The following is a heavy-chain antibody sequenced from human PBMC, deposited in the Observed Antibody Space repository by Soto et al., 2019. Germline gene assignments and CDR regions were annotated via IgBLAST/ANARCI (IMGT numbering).Heavy chain of an antibody. Sequence: QVQLQQWGAGLLKPSETLSLTCAVYGGSFSGYYWSWIRQPPGKGLEWIGEINHSGSTNYNPSLKSRVTISVDTSKNQFSLKLSSVTAAVTAVYYCARGLGGYYYDWFDPWGQGTLVTVSS. CDR3: ARGLGGYYYDWFDP. CDR1: GGSFSGYY. D-gene: IGHD3-22*01. CDR2: INHSGST. V-gene: IGHV4-34*01. J-gene: IGHJ5*02.